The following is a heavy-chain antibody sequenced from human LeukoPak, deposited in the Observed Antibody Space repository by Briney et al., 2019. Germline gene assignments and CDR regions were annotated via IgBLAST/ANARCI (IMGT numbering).Heavy chain of an antibody. CDR3: ARAIRGSFDY. CDR1: GFTFSSCA. D-gene: IGHD3-10*01. CDR2: ISYDGSNK. J-gene: IGHJ4*02. V-gene: IGHV3-30-3*01. Sequence: PGGSLRLSCAASGFTFSSCAMHWVRQAPGKGLEWVAVISYDGSNKYYADSVKGRFTISRDNSKNTLYLQMNSLRAEDTAVYYCARAIRGSFDYWGQGTLVTVSS.